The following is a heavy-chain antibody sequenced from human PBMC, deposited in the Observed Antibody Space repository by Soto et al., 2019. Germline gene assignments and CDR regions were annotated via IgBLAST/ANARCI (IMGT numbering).Heavy chain of an antibody. CDR1: GGSISSGGYY. D-gene: IGHD3-10*01. J-gene: IGHJ4*02. V-gene: IGHV4-31*03. CDR2: IYYSGST. Sequence: SETLSLTCTVSGGSISSGGYYWSWIRQHPGKGLELIGYIYYSGSTYYNPSLMSRVTISVDTSKNQSSLKLSSVTAADTAVYSCARGRITMVRGVTRFDYWCQGTLVTVSS. CDR3: ARGRITMVRGVTRFDY.